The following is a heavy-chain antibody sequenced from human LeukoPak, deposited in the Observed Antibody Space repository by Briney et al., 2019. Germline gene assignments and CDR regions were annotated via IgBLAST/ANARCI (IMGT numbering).Heavy chain of an antibody. J-gene: IGHJ4*02. V-gene: IGHV1-8*01. Sequence: GASVKVSCTASGYTFTSYDINWVRQATGQGLEWMGWMNPNSGNTGYAQKFQGRVTITRNTSISTAYMELSSLRSEDTAVYYGARGEEWFTVVWGQGTLVTVSS. CDR2: MNPNSGNT. CDR3: ARGEEWFTVV. D-gene: IGHD3-3*01. CDR1: GYTFTSYD.